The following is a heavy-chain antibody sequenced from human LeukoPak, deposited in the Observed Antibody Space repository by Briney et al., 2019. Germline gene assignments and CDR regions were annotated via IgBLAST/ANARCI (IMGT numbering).Heavy chain of an antibody. V-gene: IGHV1-2*02. J-gene: IGHJ3*02. CDR3: ARGIGRGYGSSWYYAFDI. Sequence: GASVKVSCKASGYTFTGYYMHWVRQAPGQGLEWMGWINPNSGGTNYAQKFQGRVTMTRDTSISTAYMELSRLRSDDTAVYYCARGIGRGYGSSWYYAFDIWGQGTMVTVSS. D-gene: IGHD6-13*01. CDR1: GYTFTGYY. CDR2: INPNSGGT.